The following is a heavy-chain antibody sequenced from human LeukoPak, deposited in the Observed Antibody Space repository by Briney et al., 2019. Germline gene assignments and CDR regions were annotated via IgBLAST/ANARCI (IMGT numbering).Heavy chain of an antibody. D-gene: IGHD2-2*01. V-gene: IGHV3-53*01. CDR3: ARESTSWYFDL. J-gene: IGHJ2*01. Sequence: GGSLRLSCAASGFTVSSNYMSWVRQAPGKGLEWVSVIYSGGSAYYADSVRGRFTISRDNSKNTLYLQMNSLRAEDTAVYYCARESTSWYFDLWGRGTLVTVSS. CDR2: IYSGGSA. CDR1: GFTVSSNY.